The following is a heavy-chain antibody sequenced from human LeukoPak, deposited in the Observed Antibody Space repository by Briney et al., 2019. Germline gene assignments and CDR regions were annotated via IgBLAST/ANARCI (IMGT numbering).Heavy chain of an antibody. CDR3: ARDGKLEIWCGELSAFYGMDV. CDR2: LSAYNGNT. J-gene: IGHJ6*02. V-gene: IGHV1-18*01. D-gene: IGHD3-10*01. Sequence: GASVKVSCKASGYPFTSYVIRWVRQAPRQGREWMGWLSAYNGNTNYAQKLQGRVTMTTDTAASTAYMELRSLRSDDTDVYYCARDGKLEIWCGELSAFYGMDVWGQGTTVSVSS. CDR1: GYPFTSYV.